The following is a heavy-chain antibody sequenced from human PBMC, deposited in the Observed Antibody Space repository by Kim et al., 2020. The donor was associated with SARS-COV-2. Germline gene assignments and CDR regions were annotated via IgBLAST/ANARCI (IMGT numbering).Heavy chain of an antibody. CDR1: GFTVRTNY. V-gene: IGHV3-66*03. CDR3: ARDRGYAMSIGYRDFDY. J-gene: IGHJ4*02. Sequence: GVSLRLSCAASGFTVRTNYISWVRQAPGKGLEWVSIIYANGDTYYIDSVKGRFTISRDHSKNTVYLQMNSLTNEDTAVYYCARDRGYAMSIGYRDFDYWGQGTLVTVSS. CDR2: IYANGDT. D-gene: IGHD3-9*01.